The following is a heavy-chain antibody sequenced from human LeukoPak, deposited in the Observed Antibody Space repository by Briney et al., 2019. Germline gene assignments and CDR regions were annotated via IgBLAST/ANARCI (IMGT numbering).Heavy chain of an antibody. V-gene: IGHV1-69*05. D-gene: IGHD6-6*01. Sequence: SVKVSCKASGYTFTGYYMHWVRQAPGQGLEWMGGIIPIFGTANYAQKLQGRVTITTDESTSTAYMELSSLRSEDTAVYYCARTSIAARYAFDIWGQGTMVTVSS. J-gene: IGHJ3*02. CDR3: ARTSIAARYAFDI. CDR1: GYTFTGYY. CDR2: IIPIFGTA.